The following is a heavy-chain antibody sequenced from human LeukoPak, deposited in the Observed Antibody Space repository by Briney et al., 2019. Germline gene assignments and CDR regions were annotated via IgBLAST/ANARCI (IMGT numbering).Heavy chain of an antibody. D-gene: IGHD1-1*01. CDR1: GFTFSSYG. CDR2: IRYDGSNK. Sequence: GGSLRLSCAASGFTFSSYGMHWVRQAPGKGLDWVAFIRYDGSNKYYADSVKGRFTISRDNSKNVLYLQMNSLRADDTAVYYCARDGPLVQLERAFDYWGQGTLVTVSS. J-gene: IGHJ4*02. V-gene: IGHV3-30*02. CDR3: ARDGPLVQLERAFDY.